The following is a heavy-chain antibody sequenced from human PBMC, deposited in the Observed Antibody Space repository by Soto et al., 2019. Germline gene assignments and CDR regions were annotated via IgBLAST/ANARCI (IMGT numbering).Heavy chain of an antibody. CDR1: GGSFSGYY. CDR2: INHSGST. CDR3: AISSHIVVVPAASPRSFDY. Sequence: SETLSLTCAVYGGSFSGYYWSWIRQPPGKGLEWIGEINHSGSTNYNPSLKSRVTISVDTSKNQFSLKLSSVTAADTAVYYCAISSHIVVVPAASPRSFDYWGQGTLVTVSS. J-gene: IGHJ4*02. V-gene: IGHV4-34*01. D-gene: IGHD2-2*01.